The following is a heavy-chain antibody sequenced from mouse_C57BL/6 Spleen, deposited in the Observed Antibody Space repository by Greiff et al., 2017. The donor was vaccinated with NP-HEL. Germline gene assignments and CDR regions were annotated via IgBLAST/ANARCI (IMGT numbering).Heavy chain of an antibody. CDR2: GQGLEWIG. CDR3: SEDAAVYYCACGDYGSSYGFAY. D-gene: IGHD1-1*01. V-gene: IGHV1-87*01. CDR1: YTFSRRVH. J-gene: IGHJ3*01. Sequence: QVQLQQSGPELARPWASVKISCQAFYTFSRRVHFAIRDTNYWMQWVKQRPGQGLEWIGAIYPGNGDTSYNKKFKGQATLTADKSSTTAYMQLSSRTSEDAAVYYCACGDYGSSYGFAYWGQGTLVTVSA.